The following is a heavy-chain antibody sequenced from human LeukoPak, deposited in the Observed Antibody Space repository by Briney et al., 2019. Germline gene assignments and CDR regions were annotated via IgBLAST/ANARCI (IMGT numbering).Heavy chain of an antibody. J-gene: IGHJ4*01. V-gene: IGHV3-7*01. CDR3: GKSEVTIPDSH. D-gene: IGHD2-21*02. CDR1: GFTFSSYG. Sequence: GGTLRLSCAASGFTFSSYGMHWVRQAPGKGLEWLANINYDGSQKYHVDSVKGRFTISRDNDKNSLYLQMNSLRVEDTAVYYCGKSEVTIPDSHWGQGTPVTVSS. CDR2: INYDGSQK.